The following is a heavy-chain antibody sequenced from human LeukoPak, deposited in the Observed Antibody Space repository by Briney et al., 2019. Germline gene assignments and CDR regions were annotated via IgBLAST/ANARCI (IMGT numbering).Heavy chain of an antibody. CDR3: ARAPWGEAPYYFDY. V-gene: IGHV4-31*03. CDR1: RGSISSGGYY. Sequence: SETLSLTCTVSRGSISSGGYYWSRIRQHPGKGLEWIGYIYYSGSTYYNPSLKSRVTISVDTSKNQFSLKLSSVTAADTAVYYCARAPWGEAPYYFDYWGQGTRVTVSS. J-gene: IGHJ4*02. CDR2: IYYSGST. D-gene: IGHD3-16*01.